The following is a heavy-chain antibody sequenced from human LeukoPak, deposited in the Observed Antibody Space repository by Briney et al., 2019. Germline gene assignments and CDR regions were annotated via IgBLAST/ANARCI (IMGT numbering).Heavy chain of an antibody. Sequence: SVKVSCKASGYTFTSYGISWVRQAPGQGLEWMGGIIPIFGTANYAQKFQGRVTITADESTSTAYMELSSLRSEDTAVYYCARETIFGVVQTNYYYYGMDVWGQGTTATVSS. J-gene: IGHJ6*02. D-gene: IGHD3-3*01. CDR2: IIPIFGTA. CDR3: ARETIFGVVQTNYYYYGMDV. V-gene: IGHV1-69*13. CDR1: GYTFTSYG.